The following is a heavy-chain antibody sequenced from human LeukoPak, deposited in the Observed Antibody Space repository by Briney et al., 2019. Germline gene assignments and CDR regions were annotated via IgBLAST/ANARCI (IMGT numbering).Heavy chain of an antibody. CDR2: IYHRGST. Sequence: PSETLSLTCAVSGGSISSGGYSWSWIRQPPGKGLEWIGYIYHRGSTYYNPSLKSRVTISVDRSKNQFSLKLSSVTAADTAVYYCASSYSSSWYYFDYWGQGTLVTVSS. CDR3: ASSYSSSWYYFDY. J-gene: IGHJ4*02. V-gene: IGHV4-30-2*01. D-gene: IGHD6-13*01. CDR1: GGSISSGGYS.